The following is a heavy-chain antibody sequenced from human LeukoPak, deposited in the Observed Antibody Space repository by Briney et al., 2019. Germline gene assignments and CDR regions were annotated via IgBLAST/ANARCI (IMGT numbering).Heavy chain of an antibody. CDR3: ARSPRRPYYYDSSGYYHFDY. J-gene: IGHJ4*02. CDR2: INPNSGGT. Sequence: ASVKVSCKASGCTFTGYYMHWVRQAPGQGLEWMGWINPNSGGTNYAQKFQGRVTMTRGTSISTAYMELSRLRSDDTAVYYCARSPRRPYYYDSSGYYHFDYWGQGTLVTVSS. CDR1: GCTFTGYY. D-gene: IGHD3-22*01. V-gene: IGHV1-2*02.